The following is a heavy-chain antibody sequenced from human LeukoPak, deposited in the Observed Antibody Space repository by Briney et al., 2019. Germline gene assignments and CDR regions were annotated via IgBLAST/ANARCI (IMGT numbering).Heavy chain of an antibody. CDR1: GFTFSSYA. CDR2: IRNKRTGYTT. J-gene: IGHJ4*02. Sequence: PGRSLRLSCAASGFTFSSYAMHWVRQAPGKGLEWVARIRNKRTGYTTEYAASVKGRFTISRDDSKNSLYLQMNSLKTEDTAVYYCARDTRGSPDDYWGQGTLVTVSS. D-gene: IGHD5-12*01. V-gene: IGHV3-72*01. CDR3: ARDTRGSPDDY.